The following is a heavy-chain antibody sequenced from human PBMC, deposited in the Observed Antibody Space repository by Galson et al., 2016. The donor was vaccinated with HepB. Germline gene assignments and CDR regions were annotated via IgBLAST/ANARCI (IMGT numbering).Heavy chain of an antibody. CDR2: ISYDGSNK. D-gene: IGHD6-19*01. J-gene: IGHJ3*02. CDR1: GFTFSTCF. Sequence: SLRLSCAASGFTFSTCFMHWVRQAPGKGLEWVAVISYDGSNKYYADSVKGRFTISRDNSKNTLCLQMNRVRSEDTAVYYCASQKRKHGSGWYFAFDIWGRGTMVTVSS. CDR3: ASQKRKHGSGWYFAFDI. V-gene: IGHV3-30-3*01.